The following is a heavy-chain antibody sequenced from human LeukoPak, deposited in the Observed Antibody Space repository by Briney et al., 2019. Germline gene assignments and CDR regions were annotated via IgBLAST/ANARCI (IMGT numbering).Heavy chain of an antibody. J-gene: IGHJ3*02. CDR1: GFTFSSYA. V-gene: IGHV3-23*01. Sequence: AGGSLRLSCAASGFTFSSYAMSWVRQAPGKGLEWVSAISGSGGSTYYADSVKARFTISRDNSKNPLYLKMNRLRAEDTAVYYCAKDPGIAVAGTEDDAFDIWGQGTMVTVSS. CDR3: AKDPGIAVAGTEDDAFDI. CDR2: ISGSGGST. D-gene: IGHD6-19*01.